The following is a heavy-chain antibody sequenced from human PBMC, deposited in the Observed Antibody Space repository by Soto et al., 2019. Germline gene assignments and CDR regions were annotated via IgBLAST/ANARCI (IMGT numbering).Heavy chain of an antibody. CDR2: INPNSGDT. V-gene: IGHV1-2*04. Sequence: QVHLVQSGAEVKKPGASVKVSCKASGYTFTGYYIHWVRQAPGQGLEWMGWINPNSGDTNYAQKFQGWVTMTRDTSISTAYMELSRLRSDDTAVYYCAREGYCSGGTCYYHYGYFDLWGRGTLVTVSS. CDR3: AREGYCSGGTCYYHYGYFDL. CDR1: GYTFTGYY. J-gene: IGHJ2*01. D-gene: IGHD2-15*01.